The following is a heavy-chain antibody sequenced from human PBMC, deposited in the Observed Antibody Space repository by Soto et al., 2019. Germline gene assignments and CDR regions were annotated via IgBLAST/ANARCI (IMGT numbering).Heavy chain of an antibody. V-gene: IGHV1-69*06. CDR3: ARDKVAADGFKGWFDP. Sequence: SVKVSCKASGGTFSSYAISWVRQAPGQGLEWMGGIIPIFGTANYAQKFQGRVTITADKSTSTAYMELSSLRSEDTAVYYCARDKVAADGFKGWFDPWGQGTLVTVSS. CDR1: GGTFSSYA. CDR2: IIPIFGTA. J-gene: IGHJ5*02. D-gene: IGHD6-13*01.